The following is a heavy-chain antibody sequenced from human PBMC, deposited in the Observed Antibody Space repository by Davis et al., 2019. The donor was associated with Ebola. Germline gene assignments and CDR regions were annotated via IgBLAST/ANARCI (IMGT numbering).Heavy chain of an antibody. J-gene: IGHJ6*03. CDR1: GGSFSGYY. CDR2: ISGSGGTT. V-gene: IGHV3-23*01. CDR3: ARHIVATINALKVYYYYYMDV. Sequence: PSETLSLTCAVYGGSFSGYYWSWVRQAPGKGLEWVSSISGSGGTTYYADSVKGRFTISRDNSKNTLYLQMNSLKASDTAMYYCARHIVATINALKVYYYYYMDVWGKGTTVTVSS. D-gene: IGHD5-12*01.